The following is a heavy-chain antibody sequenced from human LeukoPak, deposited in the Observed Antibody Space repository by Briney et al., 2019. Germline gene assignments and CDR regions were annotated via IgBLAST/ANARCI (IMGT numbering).Heavy chain of an antibody. V-gene: IGHV4-59*01. CDR1: GGSISSYY. Sequence: SETLSLTCTVSGGSISSYYWSWIRQPPGKGLEWIGYIYYSGSINYNPSLKSRVTISVDTSKNQFSLKLSSVTAADTAVYYCARGFYYGSGVKLFDYWGQGTLVTVSS. J-gene: IGHJ4*02. CDR2: IYYSGSI. D-gene: IGHD3-10*01. CDR3: ARGFYYGSGVKLFDY.